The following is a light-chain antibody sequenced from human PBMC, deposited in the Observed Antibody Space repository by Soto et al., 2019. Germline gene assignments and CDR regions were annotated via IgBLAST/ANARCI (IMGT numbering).Light chain of an antibody. V-gene: IGLV2-23*03. CDR1: SSDVGTNNL. Sequence: QSVLTQPASVSGSPGQSITISCTGTSSDVGTNNLVSWYQQHPGKAPKIMIYEGSTRPSGVSNRFSGSKSGNTASLTISGLQAEDEADYYCCSYAGSSTFGVFGGGTQLTVL. J-gene: IGLJ2*01. CDR2: EGS. CDR3: CSYAGSSTFGV.